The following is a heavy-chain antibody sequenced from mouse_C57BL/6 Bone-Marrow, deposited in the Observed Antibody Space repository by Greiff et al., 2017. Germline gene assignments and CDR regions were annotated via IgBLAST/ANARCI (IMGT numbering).Heavy chain of an antibody. D-gene: IGHD6-1*01. CDR1: GYTFTDYY. J-gene: IGHJ4*01. V-gene: IGHV1-26*01. CDR2: INPNNGGT. Sequence: EVQLQQSGPELVKPGASVKISCKASGYTFTDYYMNWVKQSHGKSLEWIGDINPNNGGTSYNQKFKGKATLTVDKSSSTAYMELRSLTSEDSAVYYCAPIYNLGAMDYWGQGTSVTVSS. CDR3: APIYNLGAMDY.